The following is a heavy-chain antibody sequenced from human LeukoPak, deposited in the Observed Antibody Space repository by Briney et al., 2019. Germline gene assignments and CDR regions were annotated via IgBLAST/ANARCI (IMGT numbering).Heavy chain of an antibody. J-gene: IGHJ3*02. V-gene: IGHV3-13*01. D-gene: IGHD6-6*01. CDR1: GFTFSSYD. CDR3: ARGDYSSSSFLGAFDI. CDR2: IGTAGDT. Sequence: GVSLRLSCAASGFTFSSYDMHWVRQATGKGLEWVSAIGTAGDTYYPGSVKGRFTISRENAKNSLYLQMNSLRAGDTAVYYCARGDYSSSSFLGAFDIWGQGTMVTVSS.